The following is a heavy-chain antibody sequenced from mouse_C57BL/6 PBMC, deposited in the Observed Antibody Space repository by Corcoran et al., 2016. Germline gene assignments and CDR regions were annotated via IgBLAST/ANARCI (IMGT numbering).Heavy chain of an antibody. Sequence: QIQLVQSGPELKKPGETVKISCKASGYTFTTYGMSWVKQAPGKGLKWMGWINTYSGVPTYADDFKGRFAFSLETSASTAYLQINNLKNEDTATYFCASLRLYDYDGGYYAMDYWGQGTSVTVSS. V-gene: IGHV9-3*01. CDR2: INTYSGVP. CDR3: ASLRLYDYDGGYYAMDY. J-gene: IGHJ4*01. D-gene: IGHD2-4*01. CDR1: GYTFTTYG.